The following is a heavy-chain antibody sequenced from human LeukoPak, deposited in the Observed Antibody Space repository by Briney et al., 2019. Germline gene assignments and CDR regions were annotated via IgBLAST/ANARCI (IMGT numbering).Heavy chain of an antibody. CDR3: ARDWGYGSGSPVDY. CDR1: GYTFTGYY. V-gene: IGHV1-2*02. CDR2: INPNSGGT. Sequence: ASVKVSCKASGYTFTGYYMHWVRQAPGQGLEWMGWINPNSGGTNYAQKFQGRVTMTRDTSISTAYMELSRLRSDDTAVYYCARDWGYGSGSPVDYWGQGTLVTVSS. D-gene: IGHD3-10*01. J-gene: IGHJ4*02.